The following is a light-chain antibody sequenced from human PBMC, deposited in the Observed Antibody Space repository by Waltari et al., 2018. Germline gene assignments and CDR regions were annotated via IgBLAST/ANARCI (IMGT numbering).Light chain of an antibody. CDR2: GKN. V-gene: IGLV3-19*01. Sequence: SSELTQDPAVSVALGQTVRITCQGDSLRSYYASWYQQKPGQAPVLVIYGKNNRPSGIPDRFSGSSSGNTASLTITVAQAEDEADYDCNSRDSSGNHVVFGGGTKLTVL. J-gene: IGLJ2*01. CDR1: SLRSYY. CDR3: NSRDSSGNHVV.